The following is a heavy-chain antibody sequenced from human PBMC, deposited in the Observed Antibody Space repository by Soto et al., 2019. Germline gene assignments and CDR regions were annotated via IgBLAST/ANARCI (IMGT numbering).Heavy chain of an antibody. J-gene: IGHJ4*02. V-gene: IGHV1-18*01. CDR1: GYTFTNYD. CDR3: ARDRSTGDY. Sequence: QIQLVQSGAEVKKPGASVKVSCKAFGYTFTNYDISWVRQAPGQGLEWMGWISAYNGNRTYAQNLQDRVTLTTDTSTSTAYIEPTSLRSDDTAVYYCARDRSTGDYWGQGTLVTVSS. CDR2: ISAYNGNR.